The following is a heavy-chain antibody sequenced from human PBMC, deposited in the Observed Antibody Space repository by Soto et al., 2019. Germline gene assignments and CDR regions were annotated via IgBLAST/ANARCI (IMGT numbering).Heavy chain of an antibody. CDR2: IIPIFGTA. J-gene: IGHJ5*02. CDR1: GGTFSSYA. CDR3: ARVRDYSIYDRGGRNWFDP. Sequence: VASVKVSCKASGGTFSSYAISWVRQAPGQGLEWMGGIIPIFGTANYAQKFQGRVTITADESTSTAYMELSSLRSEDTAVYYCARVRDYSIYDRGGRNWFDPWGQGTLVTVSS. D-gene: IGHD4-4*01. V-gene: IGHV1-69*13.